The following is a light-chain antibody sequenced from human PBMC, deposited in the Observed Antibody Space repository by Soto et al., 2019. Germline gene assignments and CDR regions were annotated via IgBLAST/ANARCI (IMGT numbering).Light chain of an antibody. CDR1: NSDIGDWNY. Sequence: QSALTQPASVSGSPGQSSTISCTGANSDIGDWNYVSWYQQYPGKAPKVIIYEVNYRPSGVSYRFSGSKSGNTASLTISGLQAEDEADYYCSAFSSGTPLFGFGGGTKLTVL. V-gene: IGLV2-14*01. J-gene: IGLJ2*01. CDR3: SAFSSGTPLFG. CDR2: EVN.